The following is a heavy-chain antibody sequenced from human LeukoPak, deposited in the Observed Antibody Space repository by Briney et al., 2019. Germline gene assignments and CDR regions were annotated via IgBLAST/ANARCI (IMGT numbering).Heavy chain of an antibody. CDR1: GGSISSGSYY. Sequence: SETLSLTCTVSGGSISSGSYYWSWIRQPAGKGLEWIGRIYTSGSTNYNPSLKSRVTMSVDTSKNQFSLKLSSVTAADTAVYYCAREGSGYYEGNWFDPWGQGTLVTVSS. D-gene: IGHD3-3*01. CDR2: IYTSGST. J-gene: IGHJ5*02. CDR3: AREGSGYYEGNWFDP. V-gene: IGHV4-61*02.